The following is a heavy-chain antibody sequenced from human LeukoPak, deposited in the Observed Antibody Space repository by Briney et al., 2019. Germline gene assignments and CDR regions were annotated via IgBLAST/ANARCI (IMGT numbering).Heavy chain of an antibody. J-gene: IGHJ4*02. CDR1: GGSISGSCCY. V-gene: IGHV4-39*01. CDR2: TSYSGST. CDR3: SRTTGDSAIIAAH. D-gene: IGHD3-16*01. Sequence: PSETLSLTCTVSGGSISGSCCYWGWIRQTPGKDLEWIGSTSYSGSTHYNPSFKSRLPVSVDKSKNQFFLNLSSVTAADTAVYYCSRTTGDSAIIAAHWGQGTLVTVSS.